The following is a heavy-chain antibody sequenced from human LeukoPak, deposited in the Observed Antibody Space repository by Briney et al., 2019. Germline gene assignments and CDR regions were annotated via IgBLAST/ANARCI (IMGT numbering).Heavy chain of an antibody. CDR2: ISSSSSYI. Sequence: GGSLRLSCAASGFTFSSYSMNWVRQAPGKGLEWVSSISSSSSYIYYADSVKGRFTISRDNAKNSLYLQMNSLRAEDTALYYCAKDSGYGDYPNWFDPWGQGTLVTVSS. D-gene: IGHD4-17*01. CDR3: AKDSGYGDYPNWFDP. CDR1: GFTFSSYS. J-gene: IGHJ5*02. V-gene: IGHV3-21*04.